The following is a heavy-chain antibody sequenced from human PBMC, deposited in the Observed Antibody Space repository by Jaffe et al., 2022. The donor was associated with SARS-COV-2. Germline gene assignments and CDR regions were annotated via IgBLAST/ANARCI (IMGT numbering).Heavy chain of an antibody. J-gene: IGHJ3*02. CDR1: GFTFSSYA. V-gene: IGHV3-23*01. Sequence: EVQLLESGGGLVQPGGSLRLSCAASGFTFSSYAMSWVRQAPGKGLEWVSAISGSGGSTYYADSVKGRFTISRDNSKNTLYLQMNSLRAEDTAVYYCAKEESLLRFLEWSPDAFDIWGQGTMVTVSS. CDR2: ISGSGGST. D-gene: IGHD3-3*01. CDR3: AKEESLLRFLEWSPDAFDI.